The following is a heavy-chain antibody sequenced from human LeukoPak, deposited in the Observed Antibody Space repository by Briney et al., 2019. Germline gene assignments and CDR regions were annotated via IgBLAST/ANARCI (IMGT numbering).Heavy chain of an antibody. CDR1: GFTFSSYS. J-gene: IGHJ6*04. V-gene: IGHV3-21*01. CDR2: ISSSSSYI. CDR3: ARGSLWFGESSPGDV. D-gene: IGHD3-10*01. Sequence: GGSLRLSCAASGFTFSSYSMNWVRQAPGKGLEWVSSISSSSSYIYYADSVKGRFTISRDNAKNSLYLQMNSLRAEDTAVYYCARGSLWFGESSPGDVWGKGTTVTVSS.